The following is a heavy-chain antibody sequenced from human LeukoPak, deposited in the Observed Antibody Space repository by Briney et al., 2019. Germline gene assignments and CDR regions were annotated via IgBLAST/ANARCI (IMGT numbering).Heavy chain of an antibody. J-gene: IGHJ4*02. V-gene: IGHV3-7*01. CDR3: AGGAGFLIDY. CDR1: GLTFSNYW. CDR2: IKKDGSEK. Sequence: GGSLRLSCAASGLTFSNYWMNWVRQAPGKGPEWVAIIKKDGSEKYYVDSVKGRITISRDNAKNSLYLQMNSLRADDTAVYFCAGGAGFLIDYWGQGALVTVSS. D-gene: IGHD2/OR15-2a*01.